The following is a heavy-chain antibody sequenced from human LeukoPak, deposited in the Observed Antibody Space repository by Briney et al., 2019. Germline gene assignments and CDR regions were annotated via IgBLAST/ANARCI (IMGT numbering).Heavy chain of an antibody. Sequence: GGSLRLSCAASGFTFSSYSMNWVRQAPGKGLEWVSYISSSSSTIYYADSVKGRFTISRDNAKNSLYLQMNSLRAEDTAVYYCARGGWWQQFYHTEEFDYWGQGTLVTVSS. D-gene: IGHD2-15*01. CDR1: GFTFSSYS. CDR3: ARGGWWQQFYHTEEFDY. V-gene: IGHV3-48*04. J-gene: IGHJ4*02. CDR2: ISSSSSTI.